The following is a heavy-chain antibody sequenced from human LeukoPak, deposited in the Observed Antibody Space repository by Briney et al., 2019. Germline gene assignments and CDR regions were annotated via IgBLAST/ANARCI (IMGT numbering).Heavy chain of an antibody. CDR2: INPNSGGT. Sequence: ASVKVSCKASGYTFTGYYTHWVRQAPGQRLEWMGWINPNSGGTNYAQKFQGRVTMTRDTSISTAYMELSRLRSDDTAVYYCARDTDSSGWYYFDYWGQGTLVTVSS. V-gene: IGHV1-2*02. CDR1: GYTFTGYY. D-gene: IGHD6-19*01. J-gene: IGHJ4*02. CDR3: ARDTDSSGWYYFDY.